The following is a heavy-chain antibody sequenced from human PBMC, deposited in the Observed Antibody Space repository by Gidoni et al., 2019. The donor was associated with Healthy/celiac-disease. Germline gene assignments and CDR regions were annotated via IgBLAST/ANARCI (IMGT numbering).Heavy chain of an antibody. Sequence: QVQLVESGGGVVQPGRSLRFSCAASGFTFSSYAMHWVRQAPGKGLEWVAVISYDGSNKYYADSVKGRFTISRDNSKNTLYLQMNSLRAEDTAVYYCAREQGYCSSTSCPFDIWGQGTMVTVSS. CDR1: GFTFSSYA. J-gene: IGHJ3*02. CDR3: AREQGYCSSTSCPFDI. CDR2: ISYDGSNK. D-gene: IGHD2-2*01. V-gene: IGHV3-30-3*01.